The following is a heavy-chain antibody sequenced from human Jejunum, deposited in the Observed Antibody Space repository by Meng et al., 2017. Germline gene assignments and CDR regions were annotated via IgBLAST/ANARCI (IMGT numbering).Heavy chain of an antibody. CDR3: ARHFSGSGTWFFDS. Sequence: QLQLQESGAGLVKASETLSLTCTGSGGSISGSYDYWGWIRQPPGKGLDWTGTISYSGGTYYTPSLTSRVTISMETSKNQFSLKLSSVTAADTAVYYCARHFSGSGTWFFDSWGQGVLVTVSS. D-gene: IGHD3-10*01. V-gene: IGHV4-39*01. CDR1: GGSISGSYDY. J-gene: IGHJ4*02. CDR2: ISYSGGT.